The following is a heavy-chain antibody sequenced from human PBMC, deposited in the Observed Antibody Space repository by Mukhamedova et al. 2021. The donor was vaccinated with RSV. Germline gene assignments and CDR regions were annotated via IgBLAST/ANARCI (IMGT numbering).Heavy chain of an antibody. CDR3: VKGGLAVVYAFHT. J-gene: IGHJ3*02. D-gene: IGHD6-19*01. Sequence: EWVSAISNSGDYRLHADSVKGRFTISRDNSRDTLSLQMNSLRAEDTAIYYCVKGGLAVVYAFHTWGQGTMVTASS. CDR2: ISNSGDYR. V-gene: IGHV3-23*01.